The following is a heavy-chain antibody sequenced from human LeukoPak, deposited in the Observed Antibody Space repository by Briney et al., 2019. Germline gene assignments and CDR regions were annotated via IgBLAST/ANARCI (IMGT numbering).Heavy chain of an antibody. Sequence: PGGSLRLSCAASGFTSSSYAMHWVRQAPGKGLEWVAVISYDGSNKYYADSVKGRFTISRDNSKNTLYLQMNSLRAEDTAVYYCARERCSSTSCADNWFDPWGQGTLVTVSS. CDR1: GFTSSSYA. CDR3: ARERCSSTSCADNWFDP. V-gene: IGHV3-30*04. CDR2: ISYDGSNK. D-gene: IGHD2-2*01. J-gene: IGHJ5*02.